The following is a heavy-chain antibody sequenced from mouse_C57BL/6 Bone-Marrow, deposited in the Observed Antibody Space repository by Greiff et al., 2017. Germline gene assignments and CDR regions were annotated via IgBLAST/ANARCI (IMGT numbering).Heavy chain of an antibody. CDR2: INPGSGGT. Sequence: VHLVESGAELVRPGTSVKVSCKASGYAFTNYLIEWVKQRPGQGLEWIGVINPGSGGTNYNEKFKGKATLTADKSSSTAYMQLSSLTSEDSAVYFCALTGHWYFDVWGTGTTVTVSS. CDR1: GYAFTNYL. V-gene: IGHV1-54*01. CDR3: ALTGHWYFDV. J-gene: IGHJ1*03. D-gene: IGHD4-1*01.